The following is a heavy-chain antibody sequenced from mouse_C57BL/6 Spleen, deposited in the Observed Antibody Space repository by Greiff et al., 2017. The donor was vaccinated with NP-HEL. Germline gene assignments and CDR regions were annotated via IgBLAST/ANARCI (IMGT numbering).Heavy chain of an antibody. CDR1: GYTFTSYG. D-gene: IGHD2-4*01. J-gene: IGHJ1*03. Sequence: VQLVESGAELARPGASVKLSCKASGYTFTSYGISWVKQRTGQGLEWIGEIYPRSGNTYYNEKFKGKATLTADKSSSTAYMELRSLTSEDSAVYFCANDYDGYFDVWGTGTTVTVSS. CDR2: IYPRSGNT. V-gene: IGHV1-81*01. CDR3: ANDYDGYFDV.